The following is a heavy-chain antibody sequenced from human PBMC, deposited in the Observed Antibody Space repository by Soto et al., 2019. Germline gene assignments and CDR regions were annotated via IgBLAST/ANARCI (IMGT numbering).Heavy chain of an antibody. J-gene: IGHJ4*02. D-gene: IGHD2-2*02. CDR2: ISYDGSNK. CDR3: AKDLGVVVPAAIGGSDY. CDR1: GFTFSSYG. V-gene: IGHV3-30*18. Sequence: GGSLRLSCAASGFTFSSYGMHWVRQAPGKGLEWVAVISYDGSNKYYADSVKGRFTISRDNSKNTLYLQMNSLRAEDTAVYYCAKDLGVVVPAAIGGSDYWGQGTLVTVSS.